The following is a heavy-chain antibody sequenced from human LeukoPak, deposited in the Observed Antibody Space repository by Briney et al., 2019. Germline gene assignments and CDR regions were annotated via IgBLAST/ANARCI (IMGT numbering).Heavy chain of an antibody. Sequence: PGGSLRLSCAASGFIFSNYEMNWVRQAPGKGLEWLSHIDSGGSATKYADSVRGRFTVSRDNGKNTLHLQMNGLRAEDTAVYFCASRRAAANIDYWGQGTLVTVSS. V-gene: IGHV3-48*03. CDR3: ASRRAAANIDY. D-gene: IGHD6-25*01. CDR1: GFIFSNYE. CDR2: IDSGGSAT. J-gene: IGHJ4*02.